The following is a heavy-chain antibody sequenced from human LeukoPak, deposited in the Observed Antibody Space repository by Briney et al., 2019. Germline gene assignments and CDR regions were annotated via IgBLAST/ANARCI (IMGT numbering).Heavy chain of an antibody. Sequence: INTKTANPTYAQDFTGRFVFSLDTSVSTAYLQISGLKAGDTAVYYCARVAGFGERGMDVWGQGTTVTVSS. CDR3: ARVAGFGERGMDV. CDR2: INTKTANP. D-gene: IGHD3-10*01. J-gene: IGHJ6*02. V-gene: IGHV7-4-1*02.